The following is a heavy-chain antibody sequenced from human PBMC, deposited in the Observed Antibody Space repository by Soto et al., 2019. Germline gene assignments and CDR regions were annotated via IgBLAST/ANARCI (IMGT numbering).Heavy chain of an antibody. D-gene: IGHD5-12*01. CDR1: GFSFSTYS. V-gene: IGHV3-21*01. CDR2: ISSGSSYI. Sequence: EVQLVESGGGLVKPGGSLRLSCAASGFSFSTYSMNWVRQAPGKGLEWVSSISSGSSYIYYTDSVKGRFTISRDNAKNSLYLQMNSLRAEDTAVYYCARGDGSNSFDYWGQGTLVTVSS. CDR3: ARGDGSNSFDY. J-gene: IGHJ4*02.